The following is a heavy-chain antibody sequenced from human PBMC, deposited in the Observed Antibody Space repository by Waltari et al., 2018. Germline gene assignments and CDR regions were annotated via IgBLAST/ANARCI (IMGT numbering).Heavy chain of an antibody. D-gene: IGHD1-26*01. CDR2: IYYSGST. CDR3: ARAADSGSYSIDY. J-gene: IGHJ4*02. V-gene: IGHV4-39*01. CDR1: GGSISSSSSS. Sequence: QLQLQESGPGLVKPSATLSLPCPVSGGSISSSSSSWGCLRQPPGKGLEWIGSIYYSGSTYYNPSLKSRVTISVDTSKNQFSLKLSSVTAADTAVYYCARAADSGSYSIDYWGQGTLVTVSS.